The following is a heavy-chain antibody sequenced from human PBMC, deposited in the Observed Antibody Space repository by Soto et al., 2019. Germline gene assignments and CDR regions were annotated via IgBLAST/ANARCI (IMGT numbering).Heavy chain of an antibody. CDR1: GFTFSSYV. D-gene: IGHD3-10*01. V-gene: IGHV3-30*18. CDR2: ISYDGSNK. J-gene: IGHJ4*02. CDR3: AKDFGVSSGHYFDY. Sequence: GGSLRLSCAASGFTFSSYVMHWVRQAPGKGLEWVAVISYDGSNKYYADSVKGRFTISRDNSKNTLFLQMNSLRVEDTAVYFCAKDFGVSSGHYFDYWGQGTLVTVSS.